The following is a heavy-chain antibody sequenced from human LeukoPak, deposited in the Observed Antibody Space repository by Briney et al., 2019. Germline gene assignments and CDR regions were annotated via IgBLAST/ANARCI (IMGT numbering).Heavy chain of an antibody. CDR3: ARTYGSGSYPNGMDV. D-gene: IGHD3-10*01. CDR1: GYTFTSYD. CDR2: MNPNSGNT. V-gene: IGHV1-8*01. Sequence: GASVKVSCKASGYTFTSYDINWVRQATGQGLEWMVWMNPNSGNTGYAQKFQGRVTMTRNTSISTAYMELSSLRSEDTAVYYCARTYGSGSYPNGMDVWGQGTTVTVSS. J-gene: IGHJ6*02.